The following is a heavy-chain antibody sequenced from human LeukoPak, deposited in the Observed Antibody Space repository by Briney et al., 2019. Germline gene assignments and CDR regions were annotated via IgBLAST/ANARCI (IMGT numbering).Heavy chain of an antibody. CDR1: GGSISSYY. V-gene: IGHV4-4*07. CDR2: IDASGNP. Sequence: SETLSLTCTVSGGSISSYYWSWIRQPAGKGLEWIGRIDASGNPNYNPSLRSRLTMSVDTSKNQFSLKLSSVTAADTAVYYCARSTPEQWLVPYYFDYWGQGTLVTVSS. J-gene: IGHJ4*02. CDR3: ARSTPEQWLVPYYFDY. D-gene: IGHD6-19*01.